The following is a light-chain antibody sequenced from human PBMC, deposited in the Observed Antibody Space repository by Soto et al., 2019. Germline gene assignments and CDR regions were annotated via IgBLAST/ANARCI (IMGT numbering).Light chain of an antibody. J-gene: IGLJ1*01. Sequence: QSVLTQPPSVSGAPGQRVTISCTGSSSNIGAGYDVHWYQQLPGTAPKLLIYGNSNRPSGVPDRFSCSKSGTSASPAITGLQAEDEDDYYCCSYTTSSTRVFGPGTKLTVL. CDR1: SSNIGAGYD. CDR3: CSYTTSSTRV. CDR2: GNS. V-gene: IGLV1-40*01.